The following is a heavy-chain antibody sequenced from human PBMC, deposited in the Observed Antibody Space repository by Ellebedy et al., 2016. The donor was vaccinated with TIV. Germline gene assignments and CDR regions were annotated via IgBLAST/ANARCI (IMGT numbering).Heavy chain of an antibody. Sequence: SETLSLXXTVSGGSISGYYWSWIRQPPGKGLEWIAYIYFSGRTNYNPSLQSRVTISGDTSKNQFSLKLSSVTAADTAVYYCARFRGGGGNSYFDHWGQGTLVTVSS. CDR1: GGSISGYY. J-gene: IGHJ4*02. CDR3: ARFRGGGGNSYFDH. CDR2: IYFSGRT. V-gene: IGHV4-59*01. D-gene: IGHD3-10*01.